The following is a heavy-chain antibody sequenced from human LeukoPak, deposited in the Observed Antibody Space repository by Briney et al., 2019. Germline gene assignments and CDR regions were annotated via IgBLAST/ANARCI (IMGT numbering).Heavy chain of an antibody. CDR3: ARDPILWGGYYYGNYFDY. V-gene: IGHV1-69*05. Sequence: ASVKVSCKASGGTFSSYAISWVRQAPGQGLEWMGRIIPIFGTANYAQKFQGRVTITTDESTSTACMELSSLRSEDTAVYYCARDPILWGGYYYGNYFDYWGQGTLVAVSS. CDR2: IIPIFGTA. J-gene: IGHJ4*02. D-gene: IGHD3-22*01. CDR1: GGTFSSYA.